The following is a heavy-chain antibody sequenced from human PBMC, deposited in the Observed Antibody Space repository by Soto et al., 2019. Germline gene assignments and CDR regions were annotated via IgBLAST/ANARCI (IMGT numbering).Heavy chain of an antibody. CDR2: IWYDGSNK. J-gene: IGHJ6*02. CDR3: ARAPPRWVYYYYGMDV. Sequence: PGGSLRLSCAASGFTFSSYGMHWVRQAPGKGLEWVAVIWYDGSNKYYADSVKGRFTISRDNSKNTLYLQMNSLRAEDTAVYYCARAPPRWVYYYYGMDVWGQGTTVTVYS. CDR1: GFTFSSYG. V-gene: IGHV3-33*01. D-gene: IGHD3-16*01.